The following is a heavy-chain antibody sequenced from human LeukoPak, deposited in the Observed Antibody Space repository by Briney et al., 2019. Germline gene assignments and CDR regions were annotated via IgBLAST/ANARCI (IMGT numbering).Heavy chain of an antibody. CDR2: IKQDGSEK. D-gene: IGHD1-14*01. Sequence: GGSLRLSCVASGFSLSGFWIRWVRQAPGKGLEWVAAIKQDGSEKHYVDSVKGRTTISRDNAQNSLYLQINSLRVEDSAVYYCARARGTTPGIYYGMDVWGKGTTVTVSS. CDR1: GFSLSGFW. J-gene: IGHJ6*04. CDR3: ARARGTTPGIYYGMDV. V-gene: IGHV3-7*03.